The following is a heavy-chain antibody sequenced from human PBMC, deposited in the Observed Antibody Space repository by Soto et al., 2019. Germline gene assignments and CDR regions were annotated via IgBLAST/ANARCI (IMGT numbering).Heavy chain of an antibody. V-gene: IGHV4-31*03. CDR1: GGSISSGGYY. J-gene: IGHJ6*02. Sequence: QVQLQESGPGLVKPSQTLSLTCTVSGGSISSGGYYWSWIRQHPGKGLEWIGYIYYSGSTYYNPSLKSRVTITVDTSKNQFSLKLSSVTAADTAVYYCARAKWERSGMVRGVMGGMDVWGQGTTVTVSS. D-gene: IGHD3-10*01. CDR3: ARAKWERSGMVRGVMGGMDV. CDR2: IYYSGST.